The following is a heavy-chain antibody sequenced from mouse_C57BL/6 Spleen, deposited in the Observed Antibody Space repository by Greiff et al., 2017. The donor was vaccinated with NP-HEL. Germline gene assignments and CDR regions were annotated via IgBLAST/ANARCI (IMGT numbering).Heavy chain of an antibody. D-gene: IGHD2-5*01. CDR1: GFTFSSYG. V-gene: IGHV5-6*01. J-gene: IGHJ3*01. CDR2: ISSGGSYT. CDR3: ARQDSNPAWFAY. Sequence: EVHLVESGGDLVKPGGSLKLSCAASGFTFSSYGMSWVRQTPDKRLEWVATISSGGSYTYYPDSVKGRFTISRDNAKNTLYLQMSSLKSEDTAMYYCARQDSNPAWFAYWGQGTLVTVSA.